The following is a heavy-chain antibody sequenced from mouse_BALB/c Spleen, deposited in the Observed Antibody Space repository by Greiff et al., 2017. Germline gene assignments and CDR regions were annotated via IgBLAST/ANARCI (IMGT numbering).Heavy chain of an antibody. CDR1: GYTFTDYE. D-gene: IGHD1-2*01. CDR2: IDPETGGT. J-gene: IGHJ2*01. CDR3: TRNYYGYVVFDY. V-gene: IGHV1-15*01. Sequence: VQLQQSGAELVRPGASVTLSCKASGYTFTDYEMHWVKQTPVHGLEWIGAIDPETGGTAYNQKFKGKATLTADKSSSTAYMELRSLTSEDSAVYYCTRNYYGYVVFDYWGQGTTLTVSS.